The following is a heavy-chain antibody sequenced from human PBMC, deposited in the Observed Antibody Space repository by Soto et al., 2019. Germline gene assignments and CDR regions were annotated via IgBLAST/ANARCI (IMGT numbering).Heavy chain of an antibody. D-gene: IGHD5-18*01. V-gene: IGHV3-7*01. CDR3: ARGDTPMITGMDSFDI. Sequence: GWLRRACAASGFTFSRYWMNWVRQAPGKGLEWVANIKQDGTEKNYVDSVKGRFTISRDNARKSLYLQMDSLRAEDTAVYFCARGDTPMITGMDSFDIWGQGTMVTV. CDR1: GFTFSRYW. J-gene: IGHJ3*02. CDR2: IKQDGTEK.